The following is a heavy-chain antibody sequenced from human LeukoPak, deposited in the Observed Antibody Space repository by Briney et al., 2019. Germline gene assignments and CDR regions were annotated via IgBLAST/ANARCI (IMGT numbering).Heavy chain of an antibody. Sequence: GASVKVSCKASGYTFTGYYMHWVRQAPGQGLEWMGRINPNSGGTNYAQKFQGRVTMTRDTSISTAYMELSSVTAADTAVYYCARDGYGSGSGDYWGQGTLVTVSS. CDR3: ARDGYGSGSGDY. J-gene: IGHJ4*02. CDR1: GYTFTGYY. D-gene: IGHD3-10*01. CDR2: INPNSGGT. V-gene: IGHV1-2*06.